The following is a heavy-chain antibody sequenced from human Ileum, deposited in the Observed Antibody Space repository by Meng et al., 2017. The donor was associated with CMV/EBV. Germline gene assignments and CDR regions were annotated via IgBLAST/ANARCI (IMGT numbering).Heavy chain of an antibody. J-gene: IGHJ4*02. CDR1: GYTFTGYY. D-gene: IGHD6-13*01. CDR3: ARPIAAASHPFDY. V-gene: IGHV1-2*02. Sequence: HLVRFGHEWKNPVASVKCPSKASGYTFTGYYIHWVRQAPGQGLEWMGWINPDNGGTNFAQTFQGRVTMTRDTSIRTAYMELSRLTSDDTAVYFCARPIAAASHPFDYWGQGTLVTVSS. CDR2: INPDNGGT.